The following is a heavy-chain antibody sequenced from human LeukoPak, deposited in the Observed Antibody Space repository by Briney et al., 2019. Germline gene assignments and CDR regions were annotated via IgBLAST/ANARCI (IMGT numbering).Heavy chain of an antibody. CDR1: EFTFSGAW. D-gene: IGHD3-10*02. J-gene: IGHJ4*02. CDR3: TTWVKTPTMSWY. Sequence: GGSLRLSCAASEFTFSGAWMTWVRQAPGKGLEWVGRIKSKSDGGTSDYAAPVKGRFIISRDDSKNTMYLQMNSLRTEDTGMYYCTTWVKTPTMSWYWGQGTLVTVSS. CDR2: IKSKSDGGTS. V-gene: IGHV3-15*01.